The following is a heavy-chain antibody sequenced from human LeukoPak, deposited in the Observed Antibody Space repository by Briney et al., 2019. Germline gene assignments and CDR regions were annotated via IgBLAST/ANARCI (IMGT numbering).Heavy chain of an antibody. Sequence: ASVKVSCKASGYTFTSYGISWVRQAPGQGLEWMGGISAYNGNTNYAQKLQGRVTMTTDTSTSTAYMELRSLRSDDTAVYYCARVSLGYCSGGSCYFDYWGQGTLVTVSS. CDR1: GYTFTSYG. CDR3: ARVSLGYCSGGSCYFDY. V-gene: IGHV1-18*01. J-gene: IGHJ4*02. CDR2: ISAYNGNT. D-gene: IGHD2-15*01.